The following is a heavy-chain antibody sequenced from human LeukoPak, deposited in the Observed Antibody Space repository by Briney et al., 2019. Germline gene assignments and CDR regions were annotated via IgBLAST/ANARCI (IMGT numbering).Heavy chain of an antibody. Sequence: GGSLRLSCAASGFTFDDYAMHWVRQAPGKGLEWVSGISWNSGSIGYADSVKGRFTISRDNAKNSLYLQMNSLRAEDTALYYCAKAMGIAAAGPDFDYWGQGTLVTVSS. J-gene: IGHJ4*02. D-gene: IGHD6-13*01. CDR1: GFTFDDYA. CDR2: ISWNSGSI. V-gene: IGHV3-9*01. CDR3: AKAMGIAAAGPDFDY.